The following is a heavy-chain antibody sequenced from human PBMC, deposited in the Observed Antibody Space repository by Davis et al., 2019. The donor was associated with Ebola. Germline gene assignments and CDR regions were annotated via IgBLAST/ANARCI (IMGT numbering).Heavy chain of an antibody. D-gene: IGHD6-19*01. J-gene: IGHJ4*02. CDR1: GFTFSGSA. Sequence: GESLKLSCAASGFTFSGSAMHWVRQASGKGLEWVGRIRSKANSYATAYAASVKGRFTISRDDSKNTAYLQMNSQKTEDTAVYYCTSGYSSGWDDYWGQGTLVTVSS. V-gene: IGHV3-73*01. CDR3: TSGYSSGWDDY. CDR2: IRSKANSYAT.